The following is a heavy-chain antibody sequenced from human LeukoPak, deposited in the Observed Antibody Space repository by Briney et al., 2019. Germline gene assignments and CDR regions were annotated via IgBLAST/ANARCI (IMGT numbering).Heavy chain of an antibody. V-gene: IGHV1-58*02. Sequence: SVKVSCKASGFTFTSSAMQWVRQARGQRLGWIGWIVVGSGNTNYAQKFQERVTITRDMSTSTAYMELSSLRSEDTAVYYCAALYSRADYYYYGMDVWGQGTTVTVSS. CDR3: AALYSRADYYYYGMDV. D-gene: IGHD6-13*01. CDR2: IVVGSGNT. J-gene: IGHJ6*02. CDR1: GFTFTSSA.